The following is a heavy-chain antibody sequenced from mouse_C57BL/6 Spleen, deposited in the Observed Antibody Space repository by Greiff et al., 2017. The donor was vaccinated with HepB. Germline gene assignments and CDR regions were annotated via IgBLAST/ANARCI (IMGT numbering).Heavy chain of an antibody. Sequence: ESGPGLVKPSQSLSLTCSVTGYSITSGYYWNWIRQFPGNKLEWMGYISYDGSNNYNPSLKNRISITRDTSKNQFFLKLNSVTTEDTATYYCARQDYGIYVRYFDVWGTGTTVTVSS. CDR2: ISYDGSN. CDR3: ARQDYGIYVRYFDV. D-gene: IGHD2-1*01. CDR1: GYSITSGYY. V-gene: IGHV3-6*01. J-gene: IGHJ1*03.